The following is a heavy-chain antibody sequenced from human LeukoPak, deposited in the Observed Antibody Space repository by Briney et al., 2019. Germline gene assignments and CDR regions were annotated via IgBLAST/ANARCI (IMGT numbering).Heavy chain of an antibody. CDR1: GFTFSIYA. CDR3: AKRYYDFPLDY. Sequence: PGGSLWLSCAASGFTFSIYAMNWVRQAPGKGLEWVSSISANGGETHYADSVKGRFTISRDNSKNTLYLQINNPRVEDTAVYYCAKRYYDFPLDYWGQGTLVIVS. CDR2: ISANGGET. D-gene: IGHD3-3*01. V-gene: IGHV3-23*01. J-gene: IGHJ4*02.